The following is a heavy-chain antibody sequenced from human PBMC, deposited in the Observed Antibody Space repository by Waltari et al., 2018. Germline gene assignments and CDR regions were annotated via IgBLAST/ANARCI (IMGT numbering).Heavy chain of an antibody. CDR1: GGSISSSNW. Sequence: QVQLQESGPGLVKPSGTLSLTCAVSGGSISSSNWWSWVRQPPGTGLEWIGEIYHSGSTNSNPSLRCGVTVSVDKSRNQFSWRLSSVTAADTAVYYCARPLIAAAGTVSYFDLWVRGTLVTVSS. J-gene: IGHJ2*01. CDR3: ARPLIAAAGTVSYFDL. CDR2: IYHSGST. V-gene: IGHV4-4*02. D-gene: IGHD6-13*01.